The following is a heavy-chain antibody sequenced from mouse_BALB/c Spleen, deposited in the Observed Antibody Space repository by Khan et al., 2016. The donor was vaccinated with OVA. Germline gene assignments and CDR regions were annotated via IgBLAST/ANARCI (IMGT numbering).Heavy chain of an antibody. CDR3: TRLAYYYNSEGFAY. J-gene: IGHJ3*01. CDR1: GFTFSTYG. CDR2: ISTGGHYT. Sequence: EVQLQESGGDLVKPGGSLKLSCAASGFTFSTYGMCWVSQTPDMRLEWVATISTGGHYTYYPDSVKGRFTISRDNAKNTLYLQMSSLKSEDTAIFYCTRLAYYYNSEGFAYWGQGTLVTVSA. D-gene: IGHD1-1*01. V-gene: IGHV5-6*01.